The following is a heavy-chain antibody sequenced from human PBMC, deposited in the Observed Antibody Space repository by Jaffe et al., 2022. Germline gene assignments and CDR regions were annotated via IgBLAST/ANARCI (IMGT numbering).Heavy chain of an antibody. CDR1: GGSISSGSYY. J-gene: IGHJ5*02. Sequence: QVQLQESGPGLVKPSQTLSLTCTVSGGSISSGSYYWSWIRQPAGKGLEWIGRIYTSGSTNYNPSLKSRVTISVDTSKNQFSLKLSSVTAADTAVYYCARETYYYGSGSYYRRSYNWFDPWGQGTLVTVSS. D-gene: IGHD3-10*01. CDR2: IYTSGST. CDR3: ARETYYYGSGSYYRRSYNWFDP. V-gene: IGHV4-61*02.